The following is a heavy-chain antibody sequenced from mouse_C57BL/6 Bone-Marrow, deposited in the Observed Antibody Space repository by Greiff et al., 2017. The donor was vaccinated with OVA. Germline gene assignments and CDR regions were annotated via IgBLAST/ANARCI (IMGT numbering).Heavy chain of an antibody. V-gene: IGHV6-3*01. J-gene: IGHJ4*01. D-gene: IGHD2-12*01. Sequence: EVKLMESGGGLVQPGGSMKLSCVASGFTFSNYWMNWVRQSPEKGLEWVAQIRLKSDNYATHYAESVKGRFTISRDDSKSSVYLQMNNLRAEDTGIYYCTCYDRRDYYAMDYWGQGTSVTVSS. CDR1: GFTFSNYW. CDR3: TCYDRRDYYAMDY. CDR2: IRLKSDNYAT.